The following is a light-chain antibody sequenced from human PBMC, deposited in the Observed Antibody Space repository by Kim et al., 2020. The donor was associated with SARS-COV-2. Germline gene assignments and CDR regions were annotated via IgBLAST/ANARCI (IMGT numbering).Light chain of an antibody. CDR1: RSNIGSNL. Sequence: QSVLTQPPSTSGTPGQRVTFSCSGSRSNIGSNLVSWYLHLPGTAPKLLIYGGNQRPSGVPDRFSGSQSGTAASLVISGLRSEDEAHYYCASWDDNLSGFLFGRGTQLTVL. V-gene: IGLV1-47*01. J-gene: IGLJ2*01. CDR3: ASWDDNLSGFL. CDR2: GGN.